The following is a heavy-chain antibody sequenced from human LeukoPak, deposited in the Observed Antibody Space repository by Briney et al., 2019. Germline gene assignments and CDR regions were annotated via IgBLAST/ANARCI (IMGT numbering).Heavy chain of an antibody. CDR1: GFTFSTYG. V-gene: IGHV3-30*02. Sequence: GGSLRLSCAASGFTFSTYGIHWVRQASGKGLEWVAFIRYDGSNKYYADSVKGRFTISRDNSKNTLYLQMNSLRAEDTAVYYCAKGVGGSANYYYMDVWGKGTTVTVSS. CDR3: AKGVGGSANYYYMDV. J-gene: IGHJ6*03. CDR2: IRYDGSNK. D-gene: IGHD3-10*01.